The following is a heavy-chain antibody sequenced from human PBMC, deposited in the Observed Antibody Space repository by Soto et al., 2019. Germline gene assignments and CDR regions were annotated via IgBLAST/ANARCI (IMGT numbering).Heavy chain of an antibody. D-gene: IGHD3-22*01. CDR3: ACYDSSGYYHHDAFDI. J-gene: IGHJ3*02. Sequence: PGGSLRLSCAASGFTFSSYAMSWVRQAPGKGLEWVSAISGSGGSTYYADSVKGRFTISRDNSKNTLYLQMNSLRAEDTAVYYCACYDSSGYYHHDAFDIWGQGTMVTVSS. V-gene: IGHV3-23*01. CDR2: ISGSGGST. CDR1: GFTFSSYA.